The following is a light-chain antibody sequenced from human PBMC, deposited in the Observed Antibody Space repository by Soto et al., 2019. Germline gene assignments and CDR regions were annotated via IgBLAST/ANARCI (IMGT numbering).Light chain of an antibody. J-gene: IGKJ1*01. CDR2: WAS. CDR3: QQYYTTPRT. Sequence: DIVMTQSPDSLAVSLGERATINCKSSQSVLYSSNNKNYLAWYQQRPGQPPQLLMYWASTRESGVPDRFTGGGSGTDFTLTISSLQAEDEAVYYCQQYYTTPRTFGQGTKVEIK. V-gene: IGKV4-1*01. CDR1: QSVLYSSNNKNY.